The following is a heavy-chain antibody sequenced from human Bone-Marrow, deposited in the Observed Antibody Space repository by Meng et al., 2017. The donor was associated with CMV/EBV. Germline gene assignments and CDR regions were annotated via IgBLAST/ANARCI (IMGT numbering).Heavy chain of an antibody. D-gene: IGHD6-6*01. Sequence: GGSLRLSCAASGFTISSYAMHWVRQAPGKGLEWVAVISYDGSNKYYADSVKGRFTISRDNSKNTLYLQMNSLRAEDTAVYYCARDLEYSSSSGTPDYWGQRTLVTVSS. J-gene: IGHJ4*02. CDR2: ISYDGSNK. CDR1: GFTISSYA. CDR3: ARDLEYSSSSGTPDY. V-gene: IGHV3-30*04.